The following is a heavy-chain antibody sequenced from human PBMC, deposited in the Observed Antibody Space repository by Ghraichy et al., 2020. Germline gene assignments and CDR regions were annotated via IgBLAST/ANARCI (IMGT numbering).Heavy chain of an antibody. CDR3: ARGATYYDCWSGYYSPSAPLDY. CDR2: INHSGST. D-gene: IGHD3-3*01. CDR1: GGSFSGYY. V-gene: IGHV4-34*01. J-gene: IGHJ4*02. Sequence: SETLSLTCAVYGGSFSGYYWSWIRQPPGKGLEWIGEINHSGSTNYNPSLKSRVTISVDTSKNQFSLKLSSVTAADTAVYYCARGATYYDCWSGYYSPSAPLDYWGQGTLVTVSS.